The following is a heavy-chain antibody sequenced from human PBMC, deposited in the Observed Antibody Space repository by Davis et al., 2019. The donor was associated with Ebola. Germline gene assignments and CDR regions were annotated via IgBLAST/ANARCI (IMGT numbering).Heavy chain of an antibody. CDR2: IMPILGIA. V-gene: IGHV1-69*04. CDR3: ASDDSSTCGYFHN. D-gene: IGHD6-13*01. Sequence: AASVKVSCKASGGTFSSYASSWVRQAPGQGLEWMGRIMPILGIANYAQKFQGRVTITADKSTSKAYMELSSLRSEEQAVYYSASDDSSTCGYFHNWGQGTLVTVSS. CDR1: GGTFSSYA. J-gene: IGHJ4*01.